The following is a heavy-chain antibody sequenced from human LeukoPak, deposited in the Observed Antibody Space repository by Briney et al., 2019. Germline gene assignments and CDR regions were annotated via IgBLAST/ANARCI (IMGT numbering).Heavy chain of an antibody. CDR2: ISSSSSYI. D-gene: IGHD1-1*01. V-gene: IGHV3-21*04. CDR1: GFTFSSYS. CDR3: ARESLQHWSEFDY. J-gene: IGHJ4*02. Sequence: GGSLTLSCAASGFTFSSYSMNWVRQAPGKGLEWVSSISSSSSYIYYADSVKGRFTISRDNAKNSLYLQMNSLRGEDTAVYYCARESLQHWSEFDYWGQGTLVTVSS.